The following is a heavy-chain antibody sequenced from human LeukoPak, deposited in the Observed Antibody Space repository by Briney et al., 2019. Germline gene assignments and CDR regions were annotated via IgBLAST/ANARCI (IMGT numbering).Heavy chain of an antibody. V-gene: IGHV3-11*05. CDR1: GFTFSDYY. D-gene: IGHD2-2*01. Sequence: GGSLRLSFAASGFTFSDYYMSWIRQAPGKGLEWVSYISSSSSYTNYAYSVKGRFTISRDNAKNSLYLQMNSLRAEDTAVYYCARVNCSSTSCHFDYWGQGTLVTVSS. CDR3: ARVNCSSTSCHFDY. J-gene: IGHJ4*02. CDR2: ISSSSSYT.